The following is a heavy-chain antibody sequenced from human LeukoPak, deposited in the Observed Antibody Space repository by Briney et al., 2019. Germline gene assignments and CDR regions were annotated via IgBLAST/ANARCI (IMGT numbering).Heavy chain of an antibody. CDR1: GGSIGSYY. D-gene: IGHD1-26*01. Sequence: NPSDTLSLTCTVSGGSIGSYYWSWIRQPPGKGLEWIGYIYYSGSINYNPSLKSRVTISVDTSKNQFSLKLRSVTAADTAVYYCARYSGSYSGFDYWGQGTLVTVSS. CDR3: ARYSGSYSGFDY. V-gene: IGHV4-59*08. J-gene: IGHJ4*02. CDR2: IYYSGSI.